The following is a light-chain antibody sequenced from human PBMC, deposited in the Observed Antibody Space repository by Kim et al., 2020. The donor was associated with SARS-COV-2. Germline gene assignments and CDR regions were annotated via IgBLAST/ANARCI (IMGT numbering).Light chain of an antibody. J-gene: IGLJ3*02. CDR3: SSYASSDTWV. CDR1: TSALGGYDY. CDR2: DVS. V-gene: IGLV2-14*04. Sequence: GQSVTISSSGTTSALGGYDYVSWYQKHPGKAPKLMIYDVSKRPSGVSNRFSGSKSGNTTSLTISGLQAEDEADYYCSSYASSDTWVFGGGTQLTVL.